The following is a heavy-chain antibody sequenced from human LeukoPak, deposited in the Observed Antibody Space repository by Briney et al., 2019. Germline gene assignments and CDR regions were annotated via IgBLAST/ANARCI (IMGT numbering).Heavy chain of an antibody. CDR2: ISSSSSYI. D-gene: IGHD2-15*01. Sequence: PGGSLRLSCAASGFTFSSYSMNWVRQAPGKGLEWVSSISSSSSYIYYADSVKGRFTISRDNAKNSLYLQMNSLRAEDTAVYYCARDPTCSGGSCYSGMAGYWGQGTLVTVSS. V-gene: IGHV3-21*01. CDR3: ARDPTCSGGSCYSGMAGY. J-gene: IGHJ4*02. CDR1: GFTFSSYS.